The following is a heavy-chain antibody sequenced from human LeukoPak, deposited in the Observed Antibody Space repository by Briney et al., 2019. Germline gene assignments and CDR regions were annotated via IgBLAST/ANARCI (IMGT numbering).Heavy chain of an antibody. D-gene: IGHD3-3*01. Sequence: GGSLRLSCAASGFTFSDYYMSWVRQAPGKGLEWVSGISGGSSITYYADSVKGRFTISRDNSKNTLYLQMNSLRAEDTAVYYCAKEVWSGYNLGYYGLDVWGQGTTVTVSS. J-gene: IGHJ6*02. CDR2: ISGGSSIT. CDR1: GFTFSDYY. V-gene: IGHV3-23*01. CDR3: AKEVWSGYNLGYYGLDV.